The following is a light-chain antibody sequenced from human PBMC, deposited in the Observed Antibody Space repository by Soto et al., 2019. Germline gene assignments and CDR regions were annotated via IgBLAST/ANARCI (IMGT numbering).Light chain of an antibody. V-gene: IGKV1-39*01. J-gene: IGKJ2*01. CDR3: QQSFSAPPYT. Sequence: DIQMTQSPSSLSASVGDRVTITCRASQTISSYLNWYQQIPGKAPKLLIYAASRLLSGVPSRFSGSGSGTNFTLTISSLQPEDFATYYCQQSFSAPPYTFGQGTKLDIK. CDR2: AAS. CDR1: QTISSY.